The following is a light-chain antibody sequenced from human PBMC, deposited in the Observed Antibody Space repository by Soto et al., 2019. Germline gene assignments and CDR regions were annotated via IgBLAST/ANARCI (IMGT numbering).Light chain of an antibody. Sequence: VLTQSPSASASLGASVKLTCTLSSGHSSYAIAWHQQQPEKGPRYLMKLNSDGSHSKGDGIPDRFSGSSSGAERYLTISSLQSEDEADYYCQTWGTGPYVVFGGGTKLTVL. V-gene: IGLV4-69*01. CDR3: QTWGTGPYVV. J-gene: IGLJ2*01. CDR1: SGHSSYA. CDR2: LNSDGSH.